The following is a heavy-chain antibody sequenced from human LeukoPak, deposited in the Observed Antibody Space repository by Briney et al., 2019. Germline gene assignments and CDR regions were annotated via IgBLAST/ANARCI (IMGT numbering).Heavy chain of an antibody. D-gene: IGHD1-1*01. V-gene: IGHV4-4*09. CDR1: GGSIGGYS. Sequence: SETLSLTCTVSGGSIGGYSWSWIRQPLGKGLEWIVYIYTSGSTNYNPSLKSRVTISVATSKNQFSLNLSSVTAADTAVYYCAGRSRNYYDSWGQGTLVTVSS. CDR3: AGRSRNYYDS. CDR2: IYTSGST. J-gene: IGHJ4*02.